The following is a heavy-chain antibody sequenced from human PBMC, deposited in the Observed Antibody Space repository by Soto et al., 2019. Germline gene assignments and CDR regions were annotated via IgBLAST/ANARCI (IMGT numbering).Heavy chain of an antibody. D-gene: IGHD2-15*01. CDR1: GYTFTSYG. V-gene: IGHV1-18*01. Sequence: QVQLVQSGAEVKKPGASVKVSCKASGYTFTSYGISWVRQAPGQGLEWMGRISAYNGNTNYAQKLQGRVTMTTDPSTSTAYMELRSLRSADTAVYYCARVVGALGHWFDPWGQGTLVTVS. CDR2: ISAYNGNT. CDR3: ARVVGALGHWFDP. J-gene: IGHJ5*02.